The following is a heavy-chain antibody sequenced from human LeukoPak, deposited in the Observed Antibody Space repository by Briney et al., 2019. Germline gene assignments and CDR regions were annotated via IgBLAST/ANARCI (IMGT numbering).Heavy chain of an antibody. CDR1: GITFSSYW. J-gene: IGHJ4*02. CDR2: IKQDGGEK. Sequence: PGGSLRLSCADSGITFSSYWMSWVRQAPGKGLEWVANIKQDGGEKYYVDSVKGRFTISRDNAKNSLYLQMNNLRVEDTAVYYCARDGRPPDYWGQGTLVTVSS. V-gene: IGHV3-7*03. CDR3: ARDGRPPDY.